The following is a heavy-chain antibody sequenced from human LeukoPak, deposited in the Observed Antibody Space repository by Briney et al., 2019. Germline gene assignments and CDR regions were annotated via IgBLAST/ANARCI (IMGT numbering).Heavy chain of an antibody. Sequence: SGTLSLTCTVSGGSISSYYWSWIRQPPGKGLEWIGYIYYSGSINYNPSLKSRVTISVDTSKNQFSLKLSSVTAADTAVYYCARLTDDYGDYGDFDYWGQGTLVTASS. CDR2: IYYSGSI. J-gene: IGHJ4*02. D-gene: IGHD4-17*01. CDR3: ARLTDDYGDYGDFDY. CDR1: GGSISSYY. V-gene: IGHV4-59*08.